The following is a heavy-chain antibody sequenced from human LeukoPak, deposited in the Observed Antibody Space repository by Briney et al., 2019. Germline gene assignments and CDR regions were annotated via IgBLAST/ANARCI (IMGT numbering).Heavy chain of an antibody. CDR3: ARHTIRYCSSTSCYFDY. J-gene: IGHJ4*02. CDR2: IYVSGST. V-gene: IGHV4-4*07. D-gene: IGHD2-2*01. Sequence: SETLSLTCTVSGGSISSYYWSWIRQPAGKGLEWIGRIYVSGSTNYNPSLKSRVTMSVDTSKNQFSLKLSSVTAADTAVYYCARHTIRYCSSTSCYFDYWGQGTLVTVSS. CDR1: GGSISSYY.